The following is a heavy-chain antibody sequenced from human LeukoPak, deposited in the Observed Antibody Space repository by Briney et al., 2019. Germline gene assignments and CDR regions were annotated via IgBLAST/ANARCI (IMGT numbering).Heavy chain of an antibody. J-gene: IGHJ4*02. D-gene: IGHD3-22*01. CDR3: ARLDPVSGYYYFDY. CDR1: GFTVSSNY. CDR2: IYYSGST. V-gene: IGHV4-39*01. Sequence: GSLRLPCAASGFTVSSNYMSWVRQAPGKGLEWIGSIYYSGSTYYNPSLKSRVTISVDTSKNQFSLKLSSVTAADTAVYYCARLDPVSGYYYFDYWGQGTLVTVSS.